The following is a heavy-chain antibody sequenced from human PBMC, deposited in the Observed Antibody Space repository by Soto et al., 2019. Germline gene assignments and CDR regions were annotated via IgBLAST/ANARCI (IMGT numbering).Heavy chain of an antibody. Sequence: GGSLRLSCAASGFTFSSYAMHWVRQAPGKGLEWVAVISYDGSNKYYADSVKGRFTISRDNAKNTLYLQMNSLRAEDTAVYYCVREVGVTPDWFDPWGQGILVTVSS. CDR1: GFTFSSYA. J-gene: IGHJ5*02. D-gene: IGHD1-26*01. CDR3: VREVGVTPDWFDP. V-gene: IGHV3-30-3*01. CDR2: ISYDGSNK.